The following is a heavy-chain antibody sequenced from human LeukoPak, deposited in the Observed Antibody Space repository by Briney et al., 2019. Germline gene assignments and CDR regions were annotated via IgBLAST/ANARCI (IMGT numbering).Heavy chain of an antibody. J-gene: IGHJ4*02. CDR1: GFTFSSYA. CDR2: ISGSGGST. CDR3: AKDQVLRFLEWLLEGVFDY. Sequence: GGSLRLSCAASGFTFSSYAMSWVRQAPGKGLEWVSAISGSGGSTYYADSVKGRFTISRDNSKNTLYLQMNSLRAEDTAVYYCAKDQVLRFLEWLLEGVFDYWGQGTLVTVSS. D-gene: IGHD3-3*01. V-gene: IGHV3-23*01.